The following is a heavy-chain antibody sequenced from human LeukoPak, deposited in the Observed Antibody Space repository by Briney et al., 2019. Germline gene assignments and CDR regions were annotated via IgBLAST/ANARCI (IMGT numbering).Heavy chain of an antibody. CDR3: ARAGCSGGSCYELSYAFDI. D-gene: IGHD2-15*01. J-gene: IGHJ3*02. Sequence: ASVKVSCKASGYTFTSYYMHWVRQAPGQGLEWIGIINPSGGITSYAQKFQRRVTMTRDTSTSAVYMELSSLRSEDTAVYYCARAGCSGGSCYELSYAFDIWGQGTMVTVSS. V-gene: IGHV1-46*01. CDR2: INPSGGIT. CDR1: GYTFTSYY.